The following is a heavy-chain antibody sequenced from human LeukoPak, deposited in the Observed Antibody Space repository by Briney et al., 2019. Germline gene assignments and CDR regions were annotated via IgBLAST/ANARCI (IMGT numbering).Heavy chain of an antibody. CDR2: ISGSGGST. Sequence: GGSLRLSCAASRFTFSSYAMSWVRQAPGKGLEWVSAISGSGGSTYYADSVKGRFTISRDNSKNTLYLQMNSLRAEDTAVYYCAKLGGIVVVPGASYWNWFDPWGQGTLVTVSS. CDR3: AKLGGIVVVPGASYWNWFDP. J-gene: IGHJ5*02. CDR1: RFTFSSYA. V-gene: IGHV3-23*01. D-gene: IGHD2-2*01.